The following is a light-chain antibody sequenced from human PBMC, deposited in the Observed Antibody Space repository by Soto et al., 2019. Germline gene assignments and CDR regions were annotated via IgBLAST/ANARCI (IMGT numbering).Light chain of an antibody. CDR3: QQYGSSPRT. CDR1: QSVSSSS. CDR2: DAS. Sequence: EIVLTQSPGTLSLSPGERATHSCRASQSVSSSSLAWYQQKPGQDPRLLIYDASSRATGIPDRFSGSGSGTDFTLSISRLEPEDFAVYYCQQYGSSPRTFGQGTKVDIK. J-gene: IGKJ1*01. V-gene: IGKV3-20*01.